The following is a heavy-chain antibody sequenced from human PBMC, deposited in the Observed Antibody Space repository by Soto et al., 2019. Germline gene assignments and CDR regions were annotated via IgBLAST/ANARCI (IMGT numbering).Heavy chain of an antibody. J-gene: IGHJ6*02. CDR2: IYYSGST. CDR1: GGSVSSGSYY. CDR3: ARDKNDDSSGGDYYYYGMDV. D-gene: IGHD3-22*01. V-gene: IGHV4-61*01. Sequence: PSETLSLTCTVSGGSVSSGSYYWGWIRQPPGKGLEWIGYIYYSGSTNYNPSLKSRVTISVDTSKNQFSLKLSSVTAADTAVYYCARDKNDDSSGGDYYYYGMDVWGQGTTVTVSS.